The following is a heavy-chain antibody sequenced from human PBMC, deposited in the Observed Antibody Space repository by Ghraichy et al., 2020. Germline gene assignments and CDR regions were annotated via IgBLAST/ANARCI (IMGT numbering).Heavy chain of an antibody. J-gene: IGHJ3*02. D-gene: IGHD2-15*01. Sequence: ETLSLTCAVSGGSISSSNWWSWVRQPPGKGLEWIGEIYHSGSTNYNPSLKSRVTISVDKSKNQFSLKLSSVTAADTAVYYCARDVLAAARRAFDIWGQGTMVTVSS. V-gene: IGHV4-4*02. CDR2: IYHSGST. CDR1: GGSISSSNW. CDR3: ARDVLAAARRAFDI.